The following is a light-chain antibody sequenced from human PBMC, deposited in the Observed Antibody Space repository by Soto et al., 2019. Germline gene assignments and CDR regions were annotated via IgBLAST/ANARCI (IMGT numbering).Light chain of an antibody. CDR1: SSNIGSNT. J-gene: IGLJ2*01. CDR2: SNN. V-gene: IGLV1-44*01. CDR3: AAWDDSLNGVV. Sequence: QSVLTQPPSASGTPGQRVTISCSGSSSNIGSNTVNWYQQLPGTAPKLLIYSNNQRPSGVPDRFSGSKSGTSASLTISGLXSXDXADYYCAAWDDSLNGVVFGGGTKLTVL.